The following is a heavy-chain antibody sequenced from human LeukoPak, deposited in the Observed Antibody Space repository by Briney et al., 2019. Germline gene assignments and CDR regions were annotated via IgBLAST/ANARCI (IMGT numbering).Heavy chain of an antibody. CDR1: VFIFTNYL. CDR3: ATDRGWRSSSYYLYYFEY. D-gene: IGHD3-22*01. J-gene: IGHJ4*02. CDR2: IKHDGSEK. V-gene: IGHV3-7*01. Sequence: GSPRVSCAASVFIFTNYLIRWVREGPGKGRERVASIKHDGSEKYYVDSVRGRFTISRDNTMNSLYLQMSSLRAEDTAVYYCATDRGWRSSSYYLYYFEYWGQGTLVTYSS.